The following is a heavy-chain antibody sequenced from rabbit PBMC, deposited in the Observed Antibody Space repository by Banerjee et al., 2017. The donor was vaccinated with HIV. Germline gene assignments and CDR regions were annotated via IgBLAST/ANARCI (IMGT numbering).Heavy chain of an antibody. J-gene: IGHJ4*01. V-gene: IGHV1S45*01. Sequence: EESGGDLVKPEGSLTLTCTASGFSFSSSYWICWVRQAPGKGLEWIACIYAGSSGRPYYSSWAKGRFTISKTSSTTVTLQMTSLTAADTATHFCARSYTYGYAGYAYANLWGPGTLVPVS. CDR2: IYAGSSGRP. D-gene: IGHD6-1*01. CDR1: GFSFSSSYW. CDR3: ARSYTYGYAGYAYANL.